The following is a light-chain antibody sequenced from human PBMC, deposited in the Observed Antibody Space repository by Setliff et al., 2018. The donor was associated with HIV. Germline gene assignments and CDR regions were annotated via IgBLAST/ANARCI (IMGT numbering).Light chain of an antibody. Sequence: SYELTQPPSVSVAPGKTARITCGGNKIGSKSVHWYQQKPGQAPVLVVYDDNDRPSGIPERFSGSNSGNTATATLTISRVEVGDEADYYCQVWDSSSDPYVFGTGTKVTVL. CDR1: KIGSKS. J-gene: IGLJ1*01. CDR2: DDN. CDR3: QVWDSSSDPYV. V-gene: IGLV3-21*03.